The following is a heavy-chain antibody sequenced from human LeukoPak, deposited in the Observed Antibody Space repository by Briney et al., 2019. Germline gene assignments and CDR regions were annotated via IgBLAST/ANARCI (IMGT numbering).Heavy chain of an antibody. CDR3: ARSATHYYDSSGYSNWFDP. V-gene: IGHV4-61*02. Sequence: SETLSLTCTVSGGSISSGSYYWSRIRQPAGKGLEWIGRIYTSGSTNYNPSLKSRVTISVDTSKNQFSLKLSSVTAADTAVYYCARSATHYYDSSGYSNWFDPWGQGTLVTVSS. CDR2: IYTSGST. CDR1: GGSISSGSYY. J-gene: IGHJ5*02. D-gene: IGHD3-22*01.